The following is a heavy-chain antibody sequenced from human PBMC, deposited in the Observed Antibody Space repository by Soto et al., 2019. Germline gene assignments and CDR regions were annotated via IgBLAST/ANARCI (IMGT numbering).Heavy chain of an antibody. Sequence: PSETLFPTCAVYGGAFSGYYWRWVRPPPGKGLEWIGGINHSGSTNYNPSLKSRVTISVDTSKNQFSLKLSSVTAADTAVYYCARGLMNESITMVRGVINTSYYFDYWGQGTLVTVSS. CDR3: ARGLMNESITMVRGVINTSYYFDY. D-gene: IGHD3-10*01. V-gene: IGHV4-34*01. J-gene: IGHJ4*02. CDR1: GGAFSGYY. CDR2: INHSGST.